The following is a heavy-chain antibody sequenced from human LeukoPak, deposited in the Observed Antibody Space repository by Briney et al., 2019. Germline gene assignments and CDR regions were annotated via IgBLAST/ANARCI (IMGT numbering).Heavy chain of an antibody. V-gene: IGHV1-2*02. CDR1: GGTFSSHA. CDR3: ARELASGYCSSTSCYRDY. CDR2: INPNSGGT. J-gene: IGHJ4*02. D-gene: IGHD2-2*02. Sequence: GASVKVSCKASGGTFSSHAIAWVRQAPGQGLEWMGWINPNSGGTNYAQKFQGRVTMTRDTSISTAYMELSRLRSDDTAVYYCARELASGYCSSTSCYRDYWGQGTLVTVSS.